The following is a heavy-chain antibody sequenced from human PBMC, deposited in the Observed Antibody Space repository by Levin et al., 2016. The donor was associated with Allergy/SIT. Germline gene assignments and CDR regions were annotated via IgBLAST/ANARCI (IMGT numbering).Heavy chain of an antibody. D-gene: IGHD3-9*01. J-gene: IGHJ5*02. CDR2: IDWDDDK. CDR1: GFSLSTSGMC. Sequence: SGPTLVKPTQTLTLTCTFSGFSLSTSGMCVSWIRQPPGKALEWLARIDWDDDKYYSTSLKTRLTISKDTSKNQVVLTMTNMDPVDTATYYCARTYYDILTGYLNWFDPWGQGTLVTVSS. V-gene: IGHV2-70*11. CDR3: ARTYYDILTGYLNWFDP.